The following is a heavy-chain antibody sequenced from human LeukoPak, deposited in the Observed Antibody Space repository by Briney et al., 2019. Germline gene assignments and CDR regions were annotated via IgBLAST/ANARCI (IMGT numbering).Heavy chain of an antibody. Sequence: ASVKVSCKASGGTFSSYAISWVRQAPGQGLEWMGGIIPIFGTANYAQKFQGRVTITTDESTSTAYMELSSLRSEDTAVYYCARGRLYYDSSGYYFDYWGQGTLVTVSS. CDR3: ARGRLYYDSSGYYFDY. CDR2: IIPIFGTA. J-gene: IGHJ4*02. V-gene: IGHV1-69*05. D-gene: IGHD3-22*01. CDR1: GGTFSSYA.